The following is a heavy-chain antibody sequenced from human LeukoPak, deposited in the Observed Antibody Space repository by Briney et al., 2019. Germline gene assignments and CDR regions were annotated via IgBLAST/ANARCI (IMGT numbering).Heavy chain of an antibody. CDR1: GGSFSGYY. Sequence: PSETLSLTCAVYGGSFSGYYWSWIRQPPGKGLEWIGETNHSGSTNYNPSLKSRVTISVDTSKNQFSLKLSSVTAADTAVYYCARVNYDSSGYYYGGHFDYWGQGTLVTVSS. J-gene: IGHJ4*02. D-gene: IGHD3-22*01. CDR2: TNHSGST. V-gene: IGHV4-34*01. CDR3: ARVNYDSSGYYYGGHFDY.